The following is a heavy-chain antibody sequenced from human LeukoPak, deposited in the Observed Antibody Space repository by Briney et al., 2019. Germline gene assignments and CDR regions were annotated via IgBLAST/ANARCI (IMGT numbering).Heavy chain of an antibody. CDR3: ARHGAAATYYFDY. CDR2: IYYSGSP. D-gene: IGHD6-13*01. V-gene: IGHV4-39*01. Sequence: SETLSLTCGVSGGSITSTNYWTWVRQPPGKGLEWIGSIYYSGSPYYNSSLKSRVTISVDTSKNQVSLKLSSVTAADTAVFYCARHGAAATYYFDYWGQGTLVTVSS. CDR1: GGSITSTNY. J-gene: IGHJ4*02.